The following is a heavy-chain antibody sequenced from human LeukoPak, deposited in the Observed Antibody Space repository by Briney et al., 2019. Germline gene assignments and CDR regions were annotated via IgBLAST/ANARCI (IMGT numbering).Heavy chain of an antibody. J-gene: IGHJ4*02. V-gene: IGHV3-48*03. Sequence: AGSLRLSCAASGFAFSAYEMNWVRQAPGKGLEWVSYIAGSDTTTYYADSVRGRFTISRDNAKSSLYLQMNSLRAEDTALYYCTTLGYHLDSWGQGTLVTVSS. CDR2: IAGSDTTT. CDR3: TTLGYHLDS. D-gene: IGHD3-22*01. CDR1: GFAFSAYE.